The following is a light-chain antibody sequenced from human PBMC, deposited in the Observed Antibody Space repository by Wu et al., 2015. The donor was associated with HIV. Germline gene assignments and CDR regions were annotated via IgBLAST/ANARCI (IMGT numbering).Light chain of an antibody. CDR1: QSVISGS. J-gene: IGKJ5*01. CDR3: QQYGASPPVT. CDR2: AAS. Sequence: EVVLTQSPGTLSLSPGERVALSCRASQSVISGSLAWYQQKLGQAPRLLIFAASNRATDIPDRFSGSGSGTDFTLTISRLEPEDSAFYYCQQYGASPPVTFGQGTRLEIK. V-gene: IGKV3-20*01.